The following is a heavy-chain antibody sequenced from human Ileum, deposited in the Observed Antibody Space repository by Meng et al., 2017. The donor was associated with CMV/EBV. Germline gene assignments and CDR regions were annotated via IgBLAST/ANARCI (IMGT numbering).Heavy chain of an antibody. CDR1: GGTFSHYG. J-gene: IGHJ4*02. Sequence: VQLVQAGAEVKRPGSSVKVSCKASGGTFSHYGISWIRQTPGQGLEWMGGIIPIFGTPNYAQKFQGRITITADESTQTVYMELSSLTADDTALYFCARLGQQLVAPPAYFDSWGQGTLVTVSS. D-gene: IGHD1-1*01. CDR2: IIPIFGTP. CDR3: ARLGQQLVAPPAYFDS. V-gene: IGHV1-69*12.